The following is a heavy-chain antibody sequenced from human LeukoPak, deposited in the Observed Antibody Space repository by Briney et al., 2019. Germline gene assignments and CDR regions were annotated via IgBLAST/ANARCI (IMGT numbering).Heavy chain of an antibody. Sequence: GGSLRLSCAASGFTVSSNYINWVRQAPGKGLEWVTVIANDGRDKKYADSVRGRFTISRDNSKNTVCLQMDSLRVEDMAVYYCAKDSKITSADYYFDYWGLGTLVTVSS. V-gene: IGHV3-30*18. CDR1: GFTVSSNY. CDR3: AKDSKITSADYYFDY. CDR2: IANDGRDK. J-gene: IGHJ4*02. D-gene: IGHD6-13*01.